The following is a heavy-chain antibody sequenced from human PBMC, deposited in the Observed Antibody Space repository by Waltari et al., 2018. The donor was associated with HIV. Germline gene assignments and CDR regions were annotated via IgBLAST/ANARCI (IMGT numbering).Heavy chain of an antibody. CDR1: GFTFGDYA. J-gene: IGHJ4*02. V-gene: IGHV3-49*04. CDR3: TRERAVAGTAPDY. D-gene: IGHD6-19*01. Sequence: EVQLVESGGGLVQPGRSLRLSCTASGFTFGDYAMSWVREAPGKGLEWVGFIRSKAYGGTTEYAASVKGRFTISRDDSKSIAYLQMNSLKTEDTAVYYCTRERAVAGTAPDYWGQGTLVTVSS. CDR2: IRSKAYGGTT.